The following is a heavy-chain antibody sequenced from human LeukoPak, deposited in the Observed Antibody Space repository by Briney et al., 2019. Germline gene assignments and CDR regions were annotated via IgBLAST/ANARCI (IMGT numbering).Heavy chain of an antibody. CDR1: GFNFRSYS. Sequence: GGSLRLSCAASGFNFRSYSMNWVRQAPGKGLEWVSYISSSTINIYYADSVKGRFTISRDDAKNSLYLQMNSLRDEDTAVYYCARDGYAKFDYWGQGTLVTVSP. D-gene: IGHD5-18*01. CDR3: ARDGYAKFDY. J-gene: IGHJ4*02. V-gene: IGHV3-48*02. CDR2: ISSSTINI.